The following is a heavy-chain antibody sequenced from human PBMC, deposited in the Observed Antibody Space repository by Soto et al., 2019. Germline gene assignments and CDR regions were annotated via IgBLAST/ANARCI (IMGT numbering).Heavy chain of an antibody. CDR2: ISGSGGST. D-gene: IGHD3-10*01. CDR3: AKDYGSGSYYLASLFDY. CDR1: GFTFSSYA. Sequence: SGGSLRLSCAASGFTFSSYAMSWVRQAPGKGLEWVSAISGSGGSTYYADSVKGRFTISRDNSKNTLYLQMNSLRAEDTAVYYCAKDYGSGSYYLASLFDYWGQGTRVTVSS. V-gene: IGHV3-23*01. J-gene: IGHJ4*02.